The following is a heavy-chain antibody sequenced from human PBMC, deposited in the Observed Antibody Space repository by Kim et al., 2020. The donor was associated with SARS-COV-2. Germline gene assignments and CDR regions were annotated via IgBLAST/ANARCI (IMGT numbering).Heavy chain of an antibody. CDR3: AREGSSVSVEFDP. CDR1: GFTFSSYS. Sequence: GGSLRLSCAASGFTFSSYSMNWVRQAPGKGLEWVSSISSSSSYIYYADSVKGRFTISRDNAKNSLYLQMNSLRAEDTAVYYCAREGSSVSVEFDPWGQGTLVTVSS. V-gene: IGHV3-21*01. CDR2: ISSSSSYI. D-gene: IGHD3-22*01. J-gene: IGHJ5*02.